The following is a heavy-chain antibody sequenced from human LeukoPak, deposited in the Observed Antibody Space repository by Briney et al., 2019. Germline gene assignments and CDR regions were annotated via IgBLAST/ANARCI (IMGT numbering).Heavy chain of an antibody. CDR2: IKGDESKK. CDR1: GFTFSGYW. V-gene: IGHV3-7*01. J-gene: IGHJ3*01. Sequence: GGSLRLSCAASGFTFSGYWMTWVRQAPGKGLEWVANIKGDESKKYYVDSVKGRFTISRDNAKNSLYLQMNSLRAEDTAVYYCARDSSPRGGYDAFDFWGQGTLVTVSS. CDR3: ARDSSPRGGYDAFDF. D-gene: IGHD2-2*01.